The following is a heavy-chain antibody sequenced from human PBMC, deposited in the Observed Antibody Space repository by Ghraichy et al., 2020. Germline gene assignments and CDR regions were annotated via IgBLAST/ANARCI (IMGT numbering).Heavy chain of an antibody. CDR1: GFNFNKDR. Sequence: GGSLRLSCTGSGFNFNKDRMNWIRRAPGKGLEWIGRIKSLSAGGTADYAKFVKGKSSISRDDSRNLTYLQVNSLKTEDTALYYCTTDAYWGEGTQVTVSS. V-gene: IGHV3-15*01. J-gene: IGHJ4*02. CDR3: TTDAY. CDR2: IKSLSAGGTA.